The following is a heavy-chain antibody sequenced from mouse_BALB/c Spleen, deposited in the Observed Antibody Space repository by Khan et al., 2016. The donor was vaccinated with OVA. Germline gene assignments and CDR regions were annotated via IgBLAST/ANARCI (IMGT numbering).Heavy chain of an antibody. D-gene: IGHD2-10*01. J-gene: IGHJ4*01. V-gene: IGHV9-3-1*01. CDR1: GYTFTNYG. CDR2: INTYTGEP. Sequence: QIQLVQSGPELKKPGETVKISCKASGYTFTNYGMNWVKQSPGKALMWMGWINTYTGEPTYADDFKGRFAFSLETSASTAYLQINSLINEDTATYFCARTPYFSYTLASWGQGTSVSVSS. CDR3: ARTPYFSYTLAS.